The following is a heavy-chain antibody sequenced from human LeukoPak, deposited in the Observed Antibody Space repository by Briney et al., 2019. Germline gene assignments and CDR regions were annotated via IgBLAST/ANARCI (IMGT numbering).Heavy chain of an antibody. CDR1: GFTFSSYA. V-gene: IGHV3-23*01. D-gene: IGHD1-26*01. Sequence: GGSLRLSCAASGFTFSSYAMSWVRQAPGKGLEWVAGISGSGDSTYYADAVKGRITISRDNSKNTLYLQVNSLRAEDTAVYYCAKDLGSGSGTYYYFDYWGQGTLVTVSS. CDR3: AKDLGSGSGTYYYFDY. J-gene: IGHJ4*02. CDR2: ISGSGDST.